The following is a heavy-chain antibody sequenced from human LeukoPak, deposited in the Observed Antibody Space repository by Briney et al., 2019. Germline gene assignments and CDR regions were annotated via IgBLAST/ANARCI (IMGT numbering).Heavy chain of an antibody. D-gene: IGHD3-16*01. Sequence: ASVKVSCKASGYTFTSYDINWVRQATGRGLEWMGWINPNSGNTGYAQKFQGRVTITRNTSISTAYMELSSLRSDVTAVYNCARCRARLHLWIYTGRYYFWDRGKVILVSVSS. J-gene: IGHJ4*02. V-gene: IGHV1-8*03. CDR3: ARCRARLHLWIYTGRYYFWD. CDR1: GYTFTSYD. CDR2: INPNSGNT.